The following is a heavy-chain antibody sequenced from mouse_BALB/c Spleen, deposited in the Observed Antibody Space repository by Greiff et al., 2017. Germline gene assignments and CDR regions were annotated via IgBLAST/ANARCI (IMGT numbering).Heavy chain of an antibody. CDR1: GYTFTSYY. CDR3: TTPVRDDYFDY. V-gene: IGHV1S81*02. Sequence: VQLVESGAELVKPGASVKLSCKASGYTFTSYYMYWVKQRPGQGLEWIGEINPSNGGTNFNEKFKSKATLTVDKSSSTAYMQLSSLTSEDSAVYYCTTPVRDDYFDYWGQGTTLTVSS. CDR2: INPSNGGT. J-gene: IGHJ2*01.